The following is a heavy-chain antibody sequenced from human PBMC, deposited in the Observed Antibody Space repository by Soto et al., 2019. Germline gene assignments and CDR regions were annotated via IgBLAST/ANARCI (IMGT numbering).Heavy chain of an antibody. CDR1: GGSMNSYY. CDR3: ARSIDP. J-gene: IGHJ5*02. V-gene: IGHV4-59*06. Sequence: SETLSLTCTVSGGSMNSYYWSWIRQPPGKGLEWLGYIYYSGSTYYNPSLKSRVTISVDTSKNQFSLKLSSVTAADTAVYYCARSIDPWGQGTLVTVSS. CDR2: IYYSGST.